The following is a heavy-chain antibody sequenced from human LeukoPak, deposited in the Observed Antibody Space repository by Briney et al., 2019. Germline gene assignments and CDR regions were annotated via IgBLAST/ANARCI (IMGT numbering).Heavy chain of an antibody. J-gene: IGHJ3*02. D-gene: IGHD3-9*01. CDR1: GFTFSSYS. CDR2: ISNSSSYR. CDR3: ARDRGSNYDILTGYYVGAFDI. Sequence: PGGSLRLSCAASGFTFSSYSMSWVRHAPGKGLECVSSISNSSSYRNYASSVKGRFTSSRDNAKNSLYLQMNSLRAEDTAVYYCARDRGSNYDILTGYYVGAFDIWGQGTMVTVSS. V-gene: IGHV3-21*01.